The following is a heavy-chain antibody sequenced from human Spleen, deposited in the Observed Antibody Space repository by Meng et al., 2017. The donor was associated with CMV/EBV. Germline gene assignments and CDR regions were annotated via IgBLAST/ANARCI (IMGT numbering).Heavy chain of an antibody. Sequence: ASVKVSCKASGYTFTDYGFSWVRQAPGQGLEWMGWISTYNGNTNYAQKFQGRVTMTTDTFTSTAYMELRSLRSDDTAVYYCARGGGKTYYDFWSAYYMNWGQGTLVTVSS. CDR3: ARGGGKTYYDFWSAYYMN. CDR2: ISTYNGNT. CDR1: GYTFTDYG. D-gene: IGHD3-3*01. J-gene: IGHJ4*02. V-gene: IGHV1-18*01.